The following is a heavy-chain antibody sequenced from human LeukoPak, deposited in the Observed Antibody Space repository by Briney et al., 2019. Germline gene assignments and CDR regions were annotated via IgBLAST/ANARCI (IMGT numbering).Heavy chain of an antibody. J-gene: IGHJ6*03. CDR2: IIPIFGTA. Sequence: ASVKVSCKASGGTFSSYAISWVRQAPGQGLEWMGGIIPIFGTANYAQKFQGRVTITADKSTSTAYMELSSLRSEDTAVYYCAREGITMVRGVIRREYYYYMDVWGKGTTVTVSS. D-gene: IGHD3-10*01. CDR3: AREGITMVRGVIRREYYYYMDV. V-gene: IGHV1-69*06. CDR1: GGTFSSYA.